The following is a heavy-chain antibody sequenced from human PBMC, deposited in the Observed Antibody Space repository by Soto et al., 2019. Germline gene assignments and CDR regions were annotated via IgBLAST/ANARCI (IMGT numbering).Heavy chain of an antibody. V-gene: IGHV3-30-3*01. CDR3: ARGLLLNGWLQTGIDY. J-gene: IGHJ4*02. Sequence: GGSLRLSCAASGFTFSSYAMHWVRQAPGKGLEWVAVISYDGSNKYYADSVKGRFTISRDKSKNTLYLQMNSLRAEDTAVYYCARGLLLNGWLQTGIDYWGQGTLVTVSS. D-gene: IGHD5-12*01. CDR2: ISYDGSNK. CDR1: GFTFSSYA.